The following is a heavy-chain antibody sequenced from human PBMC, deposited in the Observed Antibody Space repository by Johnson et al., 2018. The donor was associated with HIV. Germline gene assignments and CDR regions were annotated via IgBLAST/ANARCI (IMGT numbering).Heavy chain of an antibody. CDR3: ASAVSPWSAYDAFDI. Sequence: QVQLVESGGGVVQPGRSLRLSCAASAFTFSSYAMHWVRQAPGKGLEWVSGIRWNSGSIDYADSVKGRFTISSDNAKNTLYLQMNRLGAEDTDVYFCASAVSPWSAYDAFDIWGQGTMVTVSS. J-gene: IGHJ3*02. D-gene: IGHD6-19*01. V-gene: IGHV3-NL1*01. CDR1: AFTFSSYA. CDR2: IRWNSGSI.